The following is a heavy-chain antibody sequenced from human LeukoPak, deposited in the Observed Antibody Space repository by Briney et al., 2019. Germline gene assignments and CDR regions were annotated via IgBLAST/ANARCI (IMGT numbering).Heavy chain of an antibody. D-gene: IGHD6-19*01. V-gene: IGHV3-74*01. J-gene: IGHJ1*01. CDR1: GFTFSSHW. Sequence: GGSLRLSCAASGFTFSSHWMHWVRQAPGKGLVWVSRINGAGRSTSYADSVKGRFTVSRDNVKNTLNLQMNSLRAEDTAVYYCARDLFFSDAGYSSGWRAEYFHHWGQGTLVTVSS. CDR2: INGAGRST. CDR3: ARDLFFSDAGYSSGWRAEYFHH.